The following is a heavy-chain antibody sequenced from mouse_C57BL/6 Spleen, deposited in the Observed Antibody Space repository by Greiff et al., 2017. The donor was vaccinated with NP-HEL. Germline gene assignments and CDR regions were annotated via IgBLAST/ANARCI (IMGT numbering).Heavy chain of an antibody. V-gene: IGHV1-61*01. CDR1: GYTFTSYW. D-gene: IGHD2-4*01. CDR2: IYPSDSET. J-gene: IGHJ3*01. Sequence: QVQLQQPGAELVRPGSSVKLSCKASGYTFTSYWMDWVKQRPGQGLEWIGNIYPSDSETHYNQKFKDKATLTVDKSSSTAYMQLSSLTSEDSAVYYCARGGDYDRAFAYWGQGTLVTVSA. CDR3: ARGGDYDRAFAY.